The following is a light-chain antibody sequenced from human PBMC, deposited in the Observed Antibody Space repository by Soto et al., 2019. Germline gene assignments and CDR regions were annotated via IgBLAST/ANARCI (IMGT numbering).Light chain of an antibody. CDR2: DVS. CDR3: SSYTSSSTVV. CDR1: SSDVGGYNY. Sequence: QSVLTQPASVSGSPGQSNTIPCTGTSSDVGGYNYVSWYQQHPGKAPKLMIYDVSNRPSGVSNRFSGSKSVNTASLTISGLQAEDEADYYCSSYTSSSTVVFGGGTKLTVL. J-gene: IGLJ2*01. V-gene: IGLV2-14*03.